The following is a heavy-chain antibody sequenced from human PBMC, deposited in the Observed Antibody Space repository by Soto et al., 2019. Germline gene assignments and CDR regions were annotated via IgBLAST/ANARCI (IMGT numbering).Heavy chain of an antibody. CDR3: ARATPPTSMVVSYWYFDL. CDR1: GGSISSYY. CDR2: IYYSGST. J-gene: IGHJ2*01. Sequence: QEHLQESGPGLVKPSETLSLTCTVSGGSISSYYWSWVRQPPGKGLEYIGSIYYSGSTKYNPSLKSGFNFSVDTSKNQFSLKLSSVTAADTGRYYCARATPPTSMVVSYWYFDLWGRGTLVTVSS. D-gene: IGHD5-18*01. V-gene: IGHV4-59*01.